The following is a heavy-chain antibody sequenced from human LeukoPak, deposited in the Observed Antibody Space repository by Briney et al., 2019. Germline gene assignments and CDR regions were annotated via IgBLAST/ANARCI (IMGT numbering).Heavy chain of an antibody. CDR1: GFTFSSYA. CDR2: ISYDGSNK. J-gene: IGHJ4*02. CDR3: AKDQGWLQLLDY. V-gene: IGHV3-30*04. Sequence: PGGSLRLSCAASGFTFSSYAMHWVRQAPGKGLEWVAVISYDGSNKYYADSVKGRFTISRDNSKNTLYLQMNSLRAEDTAVYYCAKDQGWLQLLDYWGQGTLVTVSS. D-gene: IGHD5-24*01.